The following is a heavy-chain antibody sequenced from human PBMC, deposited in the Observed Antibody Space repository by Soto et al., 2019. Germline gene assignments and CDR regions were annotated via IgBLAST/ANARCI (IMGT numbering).Heavy chain of an antibody. D-gene: IGHD3-3*01. J-gene: IGHJ5*02. CDR2: IYHSGST. CDR1: GGSISSGGYS. Sequence: ASETLSLTCAVSGGSISSGGYSWSWIRQPPGKGLEWIGYIYHSGSTYYNPSLKSRVTISVDRSKNQFSLKLSSVTAADTAVYYCARVVRRATIFGVVIIENNWFDPWGQGTLVTVSS. CDR3: ARVVRRATIFGVVIIENNWFDP. V-gene: IGHV4-30-2*01.